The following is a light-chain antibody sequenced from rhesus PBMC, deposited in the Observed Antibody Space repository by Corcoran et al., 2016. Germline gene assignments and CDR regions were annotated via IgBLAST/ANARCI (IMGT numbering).Light chain of an antibody. Sequence: DIQMTQSPSSLSASVGDKVTIPCQASQSISSWLDWYQQKPGKAPKPQIYKASCWESGVPTRVSGSGAGTDVTLTSSSLQPEDFAPYYCQQYNRAPFTFGPGTKLDIK. CDR3: QQYNRAPFT. CDR1: QSISSW. V-gene: IGKV1-16*01. CDR2: KAS. J-gene: IGKJ3*01.